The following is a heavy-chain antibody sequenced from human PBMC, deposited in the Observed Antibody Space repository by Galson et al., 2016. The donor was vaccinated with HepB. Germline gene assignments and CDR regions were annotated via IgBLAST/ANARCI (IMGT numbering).Heavy chain of an antibody. Sequence: SLRLSCAASGFAFSGSAMHWVRQAPGKGLEWVAATSYHGSDKYYADSVKGRVTISRANSNNTLYLQMNSLRDEDTAVYYCARDWSYYYSYGMDVWGQGTTVTVSS. V-gene: IGHV3-30*07. CDR1: GFAFSGSA. D-gene: IGHD3-3*01. J-gene: IGHJ6*02. CDR2: TSYHGSDK. CDR3: ARDWSYYYSYGMDV.